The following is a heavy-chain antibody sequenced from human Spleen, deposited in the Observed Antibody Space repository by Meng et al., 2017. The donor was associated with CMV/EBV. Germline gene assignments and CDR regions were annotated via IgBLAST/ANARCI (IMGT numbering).Heavy chain of an antibody. V-gene: IGHV4-39*02. CDR1: GGSISSSSYY. Sequence: SETLSLTCTVSGGSISSSSYYWGWIRQPPGKGLEWIGSIYYSGSTYYNPSLKSRVTISVDTSKNQFSLKLSSVTAADTAVYYCARDSRGRWLRGGWGMDVWGQGTTVTVSS. J-gene: IGHJ6*02. D-gene: IGHD5-12*01. CDR2: IYYSGST. CDR3: ARDSRGRWLRGGWGMDV.